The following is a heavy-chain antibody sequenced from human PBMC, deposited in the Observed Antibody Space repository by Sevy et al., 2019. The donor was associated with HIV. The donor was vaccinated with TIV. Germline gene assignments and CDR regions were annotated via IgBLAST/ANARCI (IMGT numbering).Heavy chain of an antibody. CDR3: ARDIGWGSGTAGVGYYYYGMDV. CDR2: IKQDGSEK. D-gene: IGHD1-26*01. V-gene: IGHV3-7*03. CDR1: GFTFSSYW. Sequence: GGSLRLSCAASGFTFSSYWMSWVRQAPGKGLEWVANIKQDGSEKYYVDSVKGRFTISRDNAKNSLYLQMKSLRAEDTAVYYCARDIGWGSGTAGVGYYYYGMDVWGQGTTVTVSS. J-gene: IGHJ6*02.